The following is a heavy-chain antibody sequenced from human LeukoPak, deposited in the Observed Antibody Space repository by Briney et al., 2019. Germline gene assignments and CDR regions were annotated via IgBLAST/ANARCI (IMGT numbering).Heavy chain of an antibody. D-gene: IGHD3-3*01. V-gene: IGHV3-23*01. CDR3: AKNSDLWSGYYTLDY. CDR1: GFTFSSYG. J-gene: IGHJ4*02. Sequence: HPGGSLRLSCAASGFTFSSYGMSWVRQAPGKGLEWVSVISGRGGSTYHADSVKGRFSISRDNSKNTLYLQMNSLRAEDTAVYYCAKNSDLWSGYYTLDYWGQGSLVTVSS. CDR2: ISGRGGST.